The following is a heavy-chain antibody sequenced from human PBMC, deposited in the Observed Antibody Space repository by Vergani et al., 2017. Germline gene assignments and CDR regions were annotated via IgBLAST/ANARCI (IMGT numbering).Heavy chain of an antibody. J-gene: IGHJ5*02. CDR1: GFTFSSYW. CDR2: INSDGSST. V-gene: IGHV3-74*01. Sequence: EVQLVESGGGLVQPGGSLRLSCAASGFTFSSYWMHWVRQAPGKGLVWVSRINSDGSSTDYAYSVRGRFTISRDNAKNTLYLQMNRLRAEDTAVYYCARARYGDYRWFDPWGQGTLVTVSS. CDR3: ARARYGDYRWFDP. D-gene: IGHD4-17*01.